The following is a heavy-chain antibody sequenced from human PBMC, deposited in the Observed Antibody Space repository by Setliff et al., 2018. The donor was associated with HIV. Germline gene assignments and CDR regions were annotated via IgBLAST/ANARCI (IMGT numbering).Heavy chain of an antibody. J-gene: IGHJ6*03. CDR1: GYTFTGYY. CDR3: ARDRGGGLQFLEWTGQYYMDV. CDR2: INPNSGGT. D-gene: IGHD3-3*01. V-gene: IGHV1-2*04. Sequence: EASVKVSCKASGYTFTGYYMHWVRQAPGQGLEWMGWINPNSGGTNYAQKFQGWITMTRDTSISTAYMELSRLRSDDTAVYYCARDRGGGLQFLEWTGQYYMDVWGKGTTVTVSS.